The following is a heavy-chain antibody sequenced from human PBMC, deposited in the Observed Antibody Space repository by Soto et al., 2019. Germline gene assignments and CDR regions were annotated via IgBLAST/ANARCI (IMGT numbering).Heavy chain of an antibody. J-gene: IGHJ6*02. CDR3: AKLGRYDFWSGSQGHYYGMDV. CDR2: ISGSGTST. CDR1: GFTFASYA. Sequence: GGSLRLSCAASGFTFASYAMSWVRQAPGKGLEWVSGISGSGTSTYYADPVKGRFTISRDNSKNTLYLQMNSLRVEDTAVYYCAKLGRYDFWSGSQGHYYGMDVWGQGTTVTVSS. D-gene: IGHD3-3*01. V-gene: IGHV3-23*01.